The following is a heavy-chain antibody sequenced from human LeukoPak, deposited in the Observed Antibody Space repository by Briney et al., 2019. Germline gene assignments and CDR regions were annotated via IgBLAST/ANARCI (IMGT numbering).Heavy chain of an antibody. V-gene: IGHV3-74*01. D-gene: IGHD3-10*01. CDR2: INSDGSST. Sequence: PGGSLRLSCAASGLTFSSYWMHWVRQAPGKGLVWVSHINSDGSSTSYADSVKGRFTISRDNAKNTLYLQMNSLRVEDTAVYYCAKEHYYGSGSYPPRYNYYGMDVWGQGTTVTVSS. CDR3: AKEHYYGSGSYPPRYNYYGMDV. CDR1: GLTFSSYW. J-gene: IGHJ6*02.